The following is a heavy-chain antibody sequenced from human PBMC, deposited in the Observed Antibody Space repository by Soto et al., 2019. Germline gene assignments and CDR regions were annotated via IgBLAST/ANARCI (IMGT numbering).Heavy chain of an antibody. CDR3: AREGGATDNWFAP. CDR2: ISHSGGT. D-gene: IGHD5-12*01. J-gene: IGHJ5*02. CDR1: GASFSDFY. V-gene: IGHV4-34*01. Sequence: QVQLLQSGAGLLKPSETLSPTCAVSGASFSDFYWSWIRQSPGKGLERTGEISHSGGTNYNPSLRSRVTISVDTSKNQFSLRLTSVTAADTAVYYCAREGGATDNWFAPWGQGTLVIVSS.